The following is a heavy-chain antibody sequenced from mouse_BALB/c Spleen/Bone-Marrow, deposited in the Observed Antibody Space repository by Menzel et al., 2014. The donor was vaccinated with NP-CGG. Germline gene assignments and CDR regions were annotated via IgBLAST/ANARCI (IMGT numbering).Heavy chain of an antibody. CDR3: ARPLTGAYFDY. J-gene: IGHJ2*01. V-gene: IGHV5-9*02. CDR1: GFAFSSYD. D-gene: IGHD4-1*01. Sequence: EVKVEESGGGLVKPGGSLKLSCAASGFAFSSYDMSWVRQTPEKRLGWVATISSGGSYTYYPDSVKGRFTISRDNARNTLYLQMSSLRSEDTALYYCARPLTGAYFDYWGQGTTLTVSS. CDR2: ISSGGSYT.